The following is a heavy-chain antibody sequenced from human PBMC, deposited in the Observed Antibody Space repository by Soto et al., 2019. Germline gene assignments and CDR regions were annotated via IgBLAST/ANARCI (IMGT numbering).Heavy chain of an antibody. J-gene: IGHJ6*02. D-gene: IGHD1-1*01. V-gene: IGHV3-15*07. CDR2: IKSKAGGGST. Sequence: EVQLVESGGGLVKPGGSLRLSCAASGYAFSVAWMNWVRQAPGKGLEWVGRIKSKAGGGSTDYAAAVKGRFIISRDDSKNTLYLQMNSLEIEDTAVYYCTAGVLGLTNGLDVWGQGTTVTVSS. CDR3: TAGVLGLTNGLDV. CDR1: GYAFSVAW.